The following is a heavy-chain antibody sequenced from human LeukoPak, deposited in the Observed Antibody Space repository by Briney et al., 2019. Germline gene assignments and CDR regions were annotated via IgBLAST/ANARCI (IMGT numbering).Heavy chain of an antibody. V-gene: IGHV1-69*13. CDR2: IIPIFGTA. J-gene: IGHJ4*02. CDR3: ARVRYGSYSRPFDY. D-gene: IGHD1-26*01. CDR1: GGTFSSYA. Sequence: ASVKVSCKASGGTFSSYAISWVRQAPGQGLEWMGGIIPIFGTANYAQKFQGRVTITADESTSTAYMELSSLRSEDTAVYYCARVRYGSYSRPFDYWGQGTLVTVFS.